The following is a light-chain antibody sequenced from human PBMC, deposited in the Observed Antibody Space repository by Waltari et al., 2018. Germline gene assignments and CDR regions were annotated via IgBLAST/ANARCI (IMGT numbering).Light chain of an antibody. CDR2: AKSASDKHEK. Sequence: QAVLTQPSSLSASPGASASLTCTLRSDINVANYRIYWYQQKPGSPPQYPLNAKSASDKHEKHLGSGLPSRFSGSKDASANAGILLSSGLQSEDEADDYCLIWHSSAYVFGTGTKVTVL. V-gene: IGLV5-45*03. CDR3: LIWHSSAYV. CDR1: SDINVANYR. J-gene: IGLJ1*01.